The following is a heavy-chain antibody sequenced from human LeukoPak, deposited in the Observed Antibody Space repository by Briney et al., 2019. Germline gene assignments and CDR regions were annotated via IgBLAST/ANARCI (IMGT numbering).Heavy chain of an antibody. J-gene: IGHJ4*02. CDR1: GGSISSSSYY. CDR3: ARHTGYSSSWSDY. CDR2: IYYSGST. V-gene: IGHV4-39*01. Sequence: SETLSLTCTVSGGSISSSSYYWGWIRQPPGKGLEWIGSIYYSGSTYYNPSLKSRVTISVDTSKNQFSLKLSSVTAADTAVYYCARHTGYSSSWSDYWGQGTLATVSS. D-gene: IGHD6-13*01.